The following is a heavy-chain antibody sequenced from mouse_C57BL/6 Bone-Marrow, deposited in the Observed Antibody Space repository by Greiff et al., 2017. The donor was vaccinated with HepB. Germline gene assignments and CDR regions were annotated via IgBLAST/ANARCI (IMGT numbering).Heavy chain of an antibody. J-gene: IGHJ4*01. CDR1: GFTFSDYY. Sequence: EVQLVESEGGLVQPGSSMKLSCTASGFTFSDYYMAWVRQVPEKGLEWVANINYDGSSTYYLDSLKSRFIISRDNAKNILYLQMSSLKSEDTATYYCARVDLLLRYGYAMDYWGQGTSVTVSS. CDR2: INYDGSST. CDR3: ARVDLLLRYGYAMDY. D-gene: IGHD1-1*01. V-gene: IGHV5-16*01.